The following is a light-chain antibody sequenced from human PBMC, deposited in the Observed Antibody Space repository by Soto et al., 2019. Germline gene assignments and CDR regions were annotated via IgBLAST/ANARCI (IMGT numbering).Light chain of an antibody. CDR3: HHYET. J-gene: IGKJ5*01. V-gene: IGKV3-11*01. CDR1: QSVSSY. Sequence: EIVLTQSPATLSLSPGERATLSCRASQSVSSYLAWYQQKPGQAPRLLIYDASNRATGIPARFSGSGSGTEFTLTISRLEPEDFTVYYCHHYETFGQGTRLEIK. CDR2: DAS.